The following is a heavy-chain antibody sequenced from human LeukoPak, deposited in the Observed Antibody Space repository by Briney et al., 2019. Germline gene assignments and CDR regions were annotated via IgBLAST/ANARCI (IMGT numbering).Heavy chain of an antibody. Sequence: ASVKVSCKASGGTFSSYAISWVRQAPGQGLEWMGGIIPIFGTANYAQKFQGRVTITADKSTSTAYMELSSLRSEDTAVYYCARARPRTNYYDSSGYYYGAFDIWGQGTMVTVSS. D-gene: IGHD3-22*01. CDR3: ARARPRTNYYDSSGYYYGAFDI. CDR2: IIPIFGTA. CDR1: GGTFSSYA. J-gene: IGHJ3*02. V-gene: IGHV1-69*06.